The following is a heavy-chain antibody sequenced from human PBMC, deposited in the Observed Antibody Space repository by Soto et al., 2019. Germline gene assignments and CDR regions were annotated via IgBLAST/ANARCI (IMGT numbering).Heavy chain of an antibody. V-gene: IGHV4-61*01. J-gene: IGHJ1*01. D-gene: IGHD2-15*01. CDR1: GGSVSSGSYY. CDR2: IYYSGST. Sequence: QVQLQESGPGLVKPSETLSLTCTVSGGSVSSGSYYWSWIRQPPGKGLEWIGYIYYSGSTNYNPSLKSRVTISVDTSKTQFSLKLSSVTAADTAVYYCARGGAGRSHFQHWGPGTLVHVPS. CDR3: ARGGAGRSHFQH.